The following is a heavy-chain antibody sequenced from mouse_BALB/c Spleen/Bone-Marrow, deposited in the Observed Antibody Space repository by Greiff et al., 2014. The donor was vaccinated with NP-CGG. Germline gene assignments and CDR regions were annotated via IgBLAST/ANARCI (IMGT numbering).Heavy chain of an antibody. CDR2: IDPANGNT. Sequence: EVQLQESGAELVKPGASVKLSCTASGFNIKDTYMHWVKQRPEQGLEWIGRIDPANGNTKYDPKFQGKATITADTSSNTAYLQLSSLTSEDTAVYYCSAYCYGISQFAYWGQGTLVTVSA. CDR1: GFNIKDTY. CDR3: SAYCYGISQFAY. D-gene: IGHD1-1*01. V-gene: IGHV14-3*02. J-gene: IGHJ3*01.